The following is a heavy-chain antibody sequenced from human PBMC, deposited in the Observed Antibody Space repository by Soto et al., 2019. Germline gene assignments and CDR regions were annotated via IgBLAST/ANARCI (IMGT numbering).Heavy chain of an antibody. Sequence: AVKVSCKASGGTFSRFAISRVRQAPGRELEWMGGVIPIFGTANYAQRFEGRVTITADESTSTAYMELSSLRSEDTAVYYCAKSNPYNGIPQCCFDYWGQGTLVTVSS. CDR2: VIPIFGTA. D-gene: IGHD1-20*01. V-gene: IGHV1-69*13. CDR1: GGTFSRFA. J-gene: IGHJ4*02. CDR3: AKSNPYNGIPQCCFDY.